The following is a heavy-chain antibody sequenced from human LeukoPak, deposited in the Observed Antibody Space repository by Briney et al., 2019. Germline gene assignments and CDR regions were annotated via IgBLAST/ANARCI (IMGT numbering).Heavy chain of an antibody. J-gene: IGHJ6*03. Sequence: PGGSLRLSCAASGFTFRNYAMSWVRQAPGKGLEWVSAISGTGGSTYYADSARGRFTISRDNSKNTLYVQMNSLGAEDTAVYYCAKEAPYFMDVWGQGTTVTVSS. V-gene: IGHV3-23*01. CDR2: ISGTGGST. CDR1: GFTFRNYA. CDR3: AKEAPYFMDV.